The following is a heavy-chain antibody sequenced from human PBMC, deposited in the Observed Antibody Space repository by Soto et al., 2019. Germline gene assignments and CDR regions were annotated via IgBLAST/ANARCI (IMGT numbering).Heavy chain of an antibody. Sequence: EVQLLESGGGLVQPGGSLRLSCAASGFTFSSYAMSWVRQAPGKGLEWVSAISGSGGSTYYADSVKGRFTISRDNSKNTLHLQMSSLRAEDTAVYYCAKVSEWIQLWPYFDYWGQGTLVTVSS. CDR1: GFTFSSYA. CDR2: ISGSGGST. CDR3: AKVSEWIQLWPYFDY. J-gene: IGHJ4*02. V-gene: IGHV3-23*01. D-gene: IGHD5-18*01.